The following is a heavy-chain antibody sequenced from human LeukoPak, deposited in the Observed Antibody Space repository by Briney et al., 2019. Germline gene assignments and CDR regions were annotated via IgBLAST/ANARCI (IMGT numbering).Heavy chain of an antibody. CDR2: IRSRGYTP. J-gene: IGHJ4*02. V-gene: IGHV3-48*04. CDR3: AREGEFWRPLDY. D-gene: IGHD3-16*01. Sequence: PGGSLRLSCVAAGITFGTYWMNCVRPAPREVREWDSYIRSRGYTPHYADSVKGRFSSSRDNAHSPLYLQMNSLRAEDTAVYYCAREGEFWRPLDYWGQGTLVTVSS. CDR1: GITFGTYW.